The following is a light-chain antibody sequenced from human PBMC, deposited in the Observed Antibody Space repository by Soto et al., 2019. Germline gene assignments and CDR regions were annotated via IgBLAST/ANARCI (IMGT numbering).Light chain of an antibody. Sequence: DIQMTQSPSILSASVGDRVTITCRASQLVNSWLAWYQQKPGKAPKLLIYDATNLESGVPSRFSGSRSGTEFTLTINSLQPDDSATYYCQHYNSYSEAFGQGTKVDIK. CDR1: QLVNSW. CDR3: QHYNSYSEA. V-gene: IGKV1-5*01. CDR2: DAT. J-gene: IGKJ1*01.